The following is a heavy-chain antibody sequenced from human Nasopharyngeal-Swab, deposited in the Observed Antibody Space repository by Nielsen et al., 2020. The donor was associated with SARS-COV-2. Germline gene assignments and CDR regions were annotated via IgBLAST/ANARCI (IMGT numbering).Heavy chain of an antibody. J-gene: IGHJ5*02. Sequence: ASVKVSCKASGYTFTGYYMHWVRQAPGQGLEWMGWINPNSGGTNYAQKFQGWVTMTRDTSISTAYMELSRLRSDDTAVYYCARGVNWESLDWFDPWGQGTLVTVSS. CDR2: INPNSGGT. CDR3: ARGVNWESLDWFDP. CDR1: GYTFTGYY. D-gene: IGHD7-27*01. V-gene: IGHV1-2*04.